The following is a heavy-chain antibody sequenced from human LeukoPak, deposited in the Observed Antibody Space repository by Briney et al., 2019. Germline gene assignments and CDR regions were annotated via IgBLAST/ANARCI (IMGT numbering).Heavy chain of an antibody. CDR2: ISSSSSYI. V-gene: IGHV3-21*01. Sequence: GGSLRLSCAASGFTFSSYSMNWVRQAPGKGLECVSSISSSSSYIYYADSVKGRFTISRDNAKTSLYLQMNSLRAEDTAVYYCARGAVGATRMGFDYWGQGTLVTVPS. D-gene: IGHD1-26*01. CDR3: ARGAVGATRMGFDY. CDR1: GFTFSSYS. J-gene: IGHJ4*02.